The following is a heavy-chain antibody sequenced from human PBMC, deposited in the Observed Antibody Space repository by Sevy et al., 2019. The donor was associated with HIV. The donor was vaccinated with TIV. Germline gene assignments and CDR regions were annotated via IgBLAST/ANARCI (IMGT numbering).Heavy chain of an antibody. D-gene: IGHD4-17*01. CDR2: IYYSGSS. CDR1: GGSISSSSYY. J-gene: IGHJ5*02. CDR3: AGFEYGDYTNLFDP. Sequence: LETLSLTCTVSGGSISSSSYYWGWIRQPPGKGLEWIGNIYYSGSSYYNPSLNSRVTISVVTSKNQFSLKLTSVTAADTAVYYCAGFEYGDYTNLFDPWGQGTLVTVSS. V-gene: IGHV4-39*01.